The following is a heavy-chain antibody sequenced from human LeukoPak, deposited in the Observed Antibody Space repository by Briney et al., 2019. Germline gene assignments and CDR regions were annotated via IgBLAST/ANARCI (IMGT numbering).Heavy chain of an antibody. J-gene: IGHJ6*02. CDR1: GGSFSRYY. D-gene: IGHD3-16*01. Sequence: SETLSLTCAVYGGSFSRYYWTWLRQPPGKGLEWIGEINHIGSTNYSPSLKSRVTISVDTSKNHFSLKLSSVTAADTAVYYCARVRRYDYVWGSKAVNGMDVWGQGTTVTVSS. V-gene: IGHV4-34*01. CDR2: INHIGST. CDR3: ARVRRYDYVWGSKAVNGMDV.